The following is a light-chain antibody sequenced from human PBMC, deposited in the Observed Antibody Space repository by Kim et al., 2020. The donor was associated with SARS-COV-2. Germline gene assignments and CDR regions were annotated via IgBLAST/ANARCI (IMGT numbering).Light chain of an antibody. CDR2: LNSDGSH. J-gene: IGLJ2*01. CDR3: QTWGTGFVV. CDR1: SGYSSYA. Sequence: QLVLTQSPSASASLGAPVKLTCTLSSGYSSYAIAWHQQQPEKGLRYLMKLNSDGSHSKGDGIPDRFSGSSSGAERYLTISSLQSEDEADYYCQTWGTGFVVFGGGTQLTVL. V-gene: IGLV4-69*01.